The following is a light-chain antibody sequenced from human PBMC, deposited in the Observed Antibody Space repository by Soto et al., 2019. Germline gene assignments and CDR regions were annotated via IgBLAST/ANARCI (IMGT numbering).Light chain of an antibody. Sequence: EIVLTQSPATLSLSPGDRATLSCRASQSVGSYLGWYQQRPGQAPRLLIYDASNRATGIPARFSGSGSGTDFTITISSLEPEDFAVYDCQQRSDWPSTFGGGTKVEIK. CDR1: QSVGSY. J-gene: IGKJ4*01. V-gene: IGKV3-11*01. CDR2: DAS. CDR3: QQRSDWPST.